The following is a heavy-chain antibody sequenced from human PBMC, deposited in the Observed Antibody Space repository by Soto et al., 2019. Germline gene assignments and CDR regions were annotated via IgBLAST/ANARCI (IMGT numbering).Heavy chain of an antibody. Sequence: RGSLRLCCTAAGYTLRNFAMSWVRQSPAEGLDWVAGISPAGASKYHSDSVKGRLTISRDNSKDTLYLEMSGLRRDDTAVYYCAGADPWVVFDS. J-gene: IGHJ5*01. CDR3: AGADPWVVFDS. CDR1: GYTLRNFA. CDR2: ISPAGASK. V-gene: IGHV3-30*03. D-gene: IGHD1-26*01.